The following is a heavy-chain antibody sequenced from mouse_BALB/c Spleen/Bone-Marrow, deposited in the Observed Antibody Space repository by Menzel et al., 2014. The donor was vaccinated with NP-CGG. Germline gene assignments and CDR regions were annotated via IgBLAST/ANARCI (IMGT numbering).Heavy chain of an antibody. Sequence: QVQLQQSGPELVKPGASVKMSCKASGYTFTDYAISWVKQRTGQGLEWIGEIYPGSGSTYYNEKFKGKATLTADKSSNAVYMQLISLTSEDSAVFFCVTDPYYGRQYYFDYWGQGTTLTVSS. J-gene: IGHJ2*01. CDR3: VTDPYYGRQYYFDY. V-gene: IGHV1-81*01. D-gene: IGHD1-1*02. CDR1: GYTFTDYA. CDR2: IYPGSGST.